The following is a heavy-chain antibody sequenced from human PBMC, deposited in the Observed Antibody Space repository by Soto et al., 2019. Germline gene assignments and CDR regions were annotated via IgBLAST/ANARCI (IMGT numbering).Heavy chain of an antibody. J-gene: IGHJ4*02. CDR2: INHSGSP. V-gene: IGHV4-34*01. Sequence: QVQLQQWGAGLLKPSETLSLTCAVYGGSFSGYYWSWIRQPPGKGLEWIGEINHSGSPNYNPSLKMRIPISVATSKYQFSLQLSSVTAADTAVYYCARASNHRGTSYGPDYWGQGPLVTVSS. CDR3: ARASNHRGTSYGPDY. D-gene: IGHD5-18*01. CDR1: GGSFSGYY.